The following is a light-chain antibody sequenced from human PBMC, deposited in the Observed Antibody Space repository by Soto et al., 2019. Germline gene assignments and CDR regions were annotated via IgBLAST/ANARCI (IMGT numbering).Light chain of an antibody. J-gene: IGKJ1*01. CDR2: GVS. Sequence: EIVLTQSPGTLSLYPGERATLSCRASQSGRDMYLAWYQHKPGQPPRLLIYGVSSRAAGIPDRFSGSGSGTDFTLTISRLEPEDFAVYYCQQYDTSPRTFGQGSKVDIK. CDR1: QSGRDMY. V-gene: IGKV3-20*01. CDR3: QQYDTSPRT.